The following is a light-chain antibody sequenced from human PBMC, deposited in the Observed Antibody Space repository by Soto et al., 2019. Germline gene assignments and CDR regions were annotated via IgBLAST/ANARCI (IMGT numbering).Light chain of an antibody. CDR1: QSISSY. Sequence: DIQMTQSPSSLSASVGDRVTITCRASQSISSYLNWYQQKPGKAPKLLIYAASSLQSGVPSRFSGSGSGTDFTLTISSLQPEDFATYYCQQSYSTPQFTFGPGTKVDI. J-gene: IGKJ3*01. CDR2: AAS. CDR3: QQSYSTPQFT. V-gene: IGKV1-39*01.